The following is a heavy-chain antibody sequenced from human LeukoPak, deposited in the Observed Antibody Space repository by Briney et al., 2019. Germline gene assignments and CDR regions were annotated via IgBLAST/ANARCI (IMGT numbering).Heavy chain of an antibody. V-gene: IGHV1-46*04. Sequence: GASVKVSCKASGYTFTSYYMHWVRQAPGQGLEWMGIINPSGGSTSYAQKLQGRVTMTRDTSTSTVYMELSSLRSEDTAVYYCARDLGITMVRGVLGWFDPWGQGTLVTVSS. CDR1: GYTFTSYY. J-gene: IGHJ5*02. D-gene: IGHD3-10*01. CDR2: INPSGGST. CDR3: ARDLGITMVRGVLGWFDP.